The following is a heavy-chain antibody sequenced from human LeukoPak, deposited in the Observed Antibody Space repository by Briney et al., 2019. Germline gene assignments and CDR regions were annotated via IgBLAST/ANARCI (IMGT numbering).Heavy chain of an antibody. D-gene: IGHD3-10*01. V-gene: IGHV3-21*04. Sequence: PGGSLRLSCAASGFTFSSYSMNWVRQAPGKGLEWVSSISSSSSYIYYADSVKGRFTISRDNSKNTLYLQINSLRAEDTAVYYCARAQMRDYYGSGLWGQGTLVTVSS. J-gene: IGHJ4*02. CDR3: ARAQMRDYYGSGL. CDR2: ISSSSSYI. CDR1: GFTFSSYS.